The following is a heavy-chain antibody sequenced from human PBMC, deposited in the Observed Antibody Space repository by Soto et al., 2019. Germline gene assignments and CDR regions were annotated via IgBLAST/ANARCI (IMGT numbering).Heavy chain of an antibody. D-gene: IGHD6-6*01. CDR2: IWYDGSNE. CDR1: GLTFNNYG. CDR3: ARDRRISNIAARDTIDY. J-gene: IGHJ4*02. V-gene: IGHV3-33*01. Sequence: GGSLRLSCAASGLTFNNYGIHWVRQAQGKGLEWVAVIWYDGSNENYADSVKGRFTISRDNSKKTLYLQMNSLRAEDTAVYYCARDRRISNIAARDTIDYWGQGTLVTVSS.